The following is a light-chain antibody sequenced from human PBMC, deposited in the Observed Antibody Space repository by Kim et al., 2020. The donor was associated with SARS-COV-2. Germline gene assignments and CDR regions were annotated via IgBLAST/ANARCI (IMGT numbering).Light chain of an antibody. CDR1: QSVSSSY. Sequence: SPGERATLSCRASQSVSSSYLAWYQQKPGQAPRLLTYGASSRATGIPDRFSGSGSGTDFTLTISRLGPEDFAVYYCQQYGSSPPYTFGQGTKLEI. CDR3: QQYGSSPPYT. J-gene: IGKJ2*01. V-gene: IGKV3-20*01. CDR2: GAS.